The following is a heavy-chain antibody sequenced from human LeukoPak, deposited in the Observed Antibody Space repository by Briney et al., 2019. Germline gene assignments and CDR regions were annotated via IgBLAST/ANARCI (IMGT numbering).Heavy chain of an antibody. CDR2: IKQDGSEK. J-gene: IGHJ4*02. V-gene: IGHV3-7*01. CDR3: ARTKHWSSWFDY. CDR1: GFTFSSYW. Sequence: GGSLRLSCAASGFTFSSYWMGWVRQAPGKGLEWVANIKQDGSEKYYVDSAKGRFTISRDNTKNSLYLQMNSLRAEDTAVYYCARTKHWSSWFDYWGQGTLVTVSS. D-gene: IGHD6-13*01.